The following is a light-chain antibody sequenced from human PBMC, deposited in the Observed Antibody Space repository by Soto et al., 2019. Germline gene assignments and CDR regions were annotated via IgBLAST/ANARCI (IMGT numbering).Light chain of an antibody. J-gene: IGKJ1*01. CDR3: MQGTHWPPWT. CDR2: RVY. V-gene: IGKV2-30*02. CDR1: QSLLHSDGKTY. Sequence: DVVMTQSPLSLPVTLGQPASISCRSSQSLLHSDGKTYLNWFQQRPGQSPRRLIYRVYNRDSGVPDRFSGSESGTDFTLKISRVEAEDVGVYYCMQGTHWPPWTFGQGTKVEIK.